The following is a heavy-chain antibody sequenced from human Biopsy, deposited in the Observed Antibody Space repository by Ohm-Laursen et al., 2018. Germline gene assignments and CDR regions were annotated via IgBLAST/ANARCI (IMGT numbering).Heavy chain of an antibody. Sequence: SETLSLTCTVTDGSISNIINYWGWIRQPLGKGLEWLGSIYHTGITAYNPSLKSRVTISVDTSNNQFSLKLSSLTAADTAVYYCARDYDTSGYYYVSWGQGTLVTVSS. CDR2: IYHTGIT. D-gene: IGHD3-22*01. CDR3: ARDYDTSGYYYVS. V-gene: IGHV4-39*01. J-gene: IGHJ5*02. CDR1: DGSISNIINY.